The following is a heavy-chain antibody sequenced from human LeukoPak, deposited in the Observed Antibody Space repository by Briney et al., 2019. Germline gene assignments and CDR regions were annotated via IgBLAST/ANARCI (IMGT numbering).Heavy chain of an antibody. CDR3: ASMVRGVHLYYFDY. Sequence: SVKVSCKASGGTFSSYAISWVRQAPGQGLEWMGGIIPIFGTANYAQKFQGRVTITADESTSTAYMELSSLRSEDTAVYYCASMVRGVHLYYFDYWGQGTLVTVSS. J-gene: IGHJ4*02. D-gene: IGHD3-10*01. V-gene: IGHV1-69*13. CDR1: GGTFSSYA. CDR2: IIPIFGTA.